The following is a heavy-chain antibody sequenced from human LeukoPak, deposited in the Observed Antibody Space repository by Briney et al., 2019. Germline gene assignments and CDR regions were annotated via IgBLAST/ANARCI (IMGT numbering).Heavy chain of an antibody. Sequence: PGGSLRLSCAASGFTFSSYEMNWVRQAPGKGLEWVSYISSSGSTIYYADSVKGRFTISRDNAKNSLYLQMNSLRAEDTAVYYCARDADYAFYVWGSYRYTGKGDYYYGMDVWGQGTTVTVS. D-gene: IGHD3-16*02. V-gene: IGHV3-48*03. CDR3: ARDADYAFYVWGSYRYTGKGDYYYGMDV. CDR2: ISSSGSTI. CDR1: GFTFSSYE. J-gene: IGHJ6*02.